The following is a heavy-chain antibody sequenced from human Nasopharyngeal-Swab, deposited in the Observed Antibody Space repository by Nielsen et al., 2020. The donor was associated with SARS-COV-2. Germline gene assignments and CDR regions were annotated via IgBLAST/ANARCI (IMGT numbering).Heavy chain of an antibody. Sequence: SLKISCAASGFTFSSFGMHWIRQAPGKGLEWVAFIAHDASNEYYGDSVKGRFSISRDSSKNTLYLQMDSLRGEDTAVYYCARGADIVVVVAANGLDYWGQGTLVTVSS. CDR2: IAHDASNE. D-gene: IGHD2-15*01. CDR3: ARGADIVVVVAANGLDY. V-gene: IGHV3-30*03. CDR1: GFTFSSFG. J-gene: IGHJ4*02.